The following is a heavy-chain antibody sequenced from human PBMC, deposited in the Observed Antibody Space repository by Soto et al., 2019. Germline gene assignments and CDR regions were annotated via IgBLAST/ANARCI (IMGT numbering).Heavy chain of an antibody. CDR2: ISYDGSNK. J-gene: IGHJ4*02. Sequence: QVQLVESGGGVVQPGRSLRLSCAASGFTFSSYAMHWVRQAPGKGLEWVAVISYDGSNKYYADSVKGRFTISRDNSKNTLYLQMNSLRAEDTAVYYCARGNGLIFGPPYWGQGTLVTVSS. CDR3: ARGNGLIFGPPY. D-gene: IGHD3-3*01. V-gene: IGHV3-30-3*01. CDR1: GFTFSSYA.